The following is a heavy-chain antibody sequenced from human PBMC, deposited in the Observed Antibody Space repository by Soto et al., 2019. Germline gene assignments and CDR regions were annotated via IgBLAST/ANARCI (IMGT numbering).Heavy chain of an antibody. CDR2: ITTSDDIT. D-gene: IGHD2-15*01. CDR1: GFIFKDFA. V-gene: IGHV3-23*01. Sequence: EVQLFESGGGLVEPGESLRLSCAASGFIFKDFAMSWVRQAPGKGLEWVSTITTSDDITYSADSLRGRFTISRDNSAYTLFLHMSSLRGDDTATYYCTKGDSSGYFDPSAGYSTPDHWGQGTLVTVSS. J-gene: IGHJ5*02. CDR3: TKGDSSGYFDPSAGYSTPDH.